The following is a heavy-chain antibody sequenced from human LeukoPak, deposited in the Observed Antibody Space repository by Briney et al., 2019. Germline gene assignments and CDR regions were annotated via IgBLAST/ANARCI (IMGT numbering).Heavy chain of an antibody. CDR3: ARGALYYYYYYGMDV. Sequence: SETLSLTCTVSGGSITSYYWSWIRQPPGKGLEWIGYIYYSGSTYYNPSLKSRVTISVDTSKNQFSLKLSSVTAADTAVYYCARGALYYYYYYGMDVWGQGTTVTVSS. CDR1: GGSITSYY. CDR2: IYYSGST. J-gene: IGHJ6*02. V-gene: IGHV4-59*01.